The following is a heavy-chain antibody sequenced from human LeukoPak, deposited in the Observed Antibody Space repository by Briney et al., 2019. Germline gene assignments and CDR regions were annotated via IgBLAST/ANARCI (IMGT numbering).Heavy chain of an antibody. CDR1: GGSISSYY. D-gene: IGHD6-19*01. J-gene: IGHJ6*02. V-gene: IGHV4-59*08. CDR3: ARHTGVAGYYYYGMDV. Sequence: SEALSLTCTVSGGSISSYYWSWIRQPPGKGLEWIGYIYYSGSTNYNPSLKSRVTISVDTSKNQFSLKLSSVTAADTAVYYCARHTGVAGYYYYGMDVWGQGTTVTVSS. CDR2: IYYSGST.